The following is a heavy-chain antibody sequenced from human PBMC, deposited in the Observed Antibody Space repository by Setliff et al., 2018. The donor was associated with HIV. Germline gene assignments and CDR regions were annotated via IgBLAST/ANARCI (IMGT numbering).Heavy chain of an antibody. V-gene: IGHV4-59*01. CDR3: AIHVARFDYDTGGYYVSHFDY. CDR1: GGSISNYY. CDR2: ISYTGTT. D-gene: IGHD3-22*01. Sequence: KTSETLSLTCTVSGGSISNYYWSWIRQPPGKGLEWIGYISYTGTTKYNPSLKSRVTISVDTSKNQFSVRLSSVSAADTAVYFCAIHVARFDYDTGGYYVSHFDYWGQGTQVAVSS. J-gene: IGHJ4*02.